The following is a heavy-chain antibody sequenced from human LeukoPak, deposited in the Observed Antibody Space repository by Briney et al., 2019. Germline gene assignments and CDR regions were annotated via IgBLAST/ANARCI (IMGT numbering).Heavy chain of an antibody. CDR3: ARDPGDYYDSSGDKWDWFDR. J-gene: IGHJ5*02. D-gene: IGHD3-22*01. Sequence: ASVKVSCNASGYTFTSYGISWVRQAPGQGLEWMGWISAYNGNTNYAQKSLSRGTMTTATSTSTAYMELRSLRSADTAVYSCARDPGDYYDSSGDKWDWFDRWGQRTLVTVS. CDR1: GYTFTSYG. CDR2: ISAYNGNT. V-gene: IGHV1-18*01.